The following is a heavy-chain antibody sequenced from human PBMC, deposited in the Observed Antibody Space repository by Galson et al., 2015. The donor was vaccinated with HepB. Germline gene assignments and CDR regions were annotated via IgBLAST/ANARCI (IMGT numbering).Heavy chain of an antibody. V-gene: IGHV1-2*02. CDR2: INSDRGGT. D-gene: IGHD3-10*01. CDR1: GYTFTDYY. CDR3: ARSLIRGVRYLDY. Sequence: SVKVSCKASGYTFTDYYIHWVRQAPGQGLEWVGGINSDRGGTNYAQKFQGRVTVTRDTSINTVYLELSRLRSDDTALYFCARSLIRGVRYLDYWGQGTPVTVYS. J-gene: IGHJ4*02.